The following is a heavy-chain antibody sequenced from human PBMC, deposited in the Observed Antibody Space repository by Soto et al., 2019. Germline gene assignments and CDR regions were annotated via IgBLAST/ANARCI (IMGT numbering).Heavy chain of an antibody. Sequence: SVKVSCKASGGTFSSYAISWVRQAPGQGLEWMGGIIPIFGTANYAQKFQGRVTITADESTSTAYMELSSLRSEDTAVYYCARELRYFDWFSPPTDYYGMDVRGQRTTVSVSS. CDR2: IIPIFGTA. D-gene: IGHD3-9*01. V-gene: IGHV1-69*13. CDR3: ARELRYFDWFSPPTDYYGMDV. J-gene: IGHJ6*02. CDR1: GGTFSSYA.